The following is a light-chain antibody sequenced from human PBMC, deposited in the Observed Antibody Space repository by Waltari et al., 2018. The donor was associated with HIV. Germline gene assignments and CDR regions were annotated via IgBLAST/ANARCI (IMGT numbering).Light chain of an antibody. V-gene: IGLV1-47*01. CDR1: RYNIGSNY. CDR2: RNN. Sequence: QSVLTQPPSASGTPGQRVTISCSGSRYNIGSNYVYWYQDLPGTAPKLLIYRNNQRPSGSPDRFSGSKSGTSASLAISGLRSEDEAAYYCATWDDSLSGSVLFGGGTKLTVL. CDR3: ATWDDSLSGSVL. J-gene: IGLJ2*01.